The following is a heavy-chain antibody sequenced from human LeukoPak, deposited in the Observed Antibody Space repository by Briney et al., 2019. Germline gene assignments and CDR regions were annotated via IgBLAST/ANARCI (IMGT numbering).Heavy chain of an antibody. Sequence: PSETLSLTCTVSGGSLSSGGYYWSWIRQNPRKGLEWIGYIYYSGSTYYNPSLKSRVTISVDTSKNQFSLKLSSVTAADTAVYYCARVGGEGFGELLSDPRGYLNFDYWGQGTLVTVSS. V-gene: IGHV4-31*03. CDR1: GGSLSSGGYY. J-gene: IGHJ4*02. CDR2: IYYSGST. CDR3: ARVGGEGFGELLSDPRGYLNFDY. D-gene: IGHD3-10*01.